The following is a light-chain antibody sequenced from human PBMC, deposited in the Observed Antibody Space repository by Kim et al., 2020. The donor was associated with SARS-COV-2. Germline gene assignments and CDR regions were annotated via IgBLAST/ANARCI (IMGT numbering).Light chain of an antibody. V-gene: IGKV1-5*01. CDR3: QQYNSYPYT. Sequence: SASVGDRVTSTGRASQSISSWLAWYQQKPGKAPKLLIYDASSLESGVPSRFSGSGSGTEFTLTISSLQPDDFATYYCQQYNSYPYTFGQGTKLEI. J-gene: IGKJ2*01. CDR1: QSISSW. CDR2: DAS.